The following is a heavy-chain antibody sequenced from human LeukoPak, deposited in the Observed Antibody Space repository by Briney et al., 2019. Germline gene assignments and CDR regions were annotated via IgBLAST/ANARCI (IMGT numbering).Heavy chain of an antibody. CDR3: VRDFRSADY. V-gene: IGHV3-74*01. CDR1: GFTFSTYC. Sequence: GGSLRLSCAASGFTFSTYCMHWVRQAPGKGPMWVSRICPDGTVTNYADSVKARFIISRDNARNTVYLQMNSLRVEDTAVCYCVRDFRSADYWGQGTLVTVSS. J-gene: IGHJ4*02. CDR2: ICPDGTVT.